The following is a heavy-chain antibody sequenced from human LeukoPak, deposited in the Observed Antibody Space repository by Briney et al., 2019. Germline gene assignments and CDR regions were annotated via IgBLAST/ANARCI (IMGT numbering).Heavy chain of an antibody. CDR1: GYTFTSYA. CDR3: ARTYYDFWSGYQDFDY. V-gene: IGHV7-4-1*02. Sequence: EASVTVSCKASGYTFTSYAMNWVRQAPGQGLEWMGWINTNTGNPTYAQGFTGRFVFSLDTSVSTAYLQISSLKAEDTAVYYCARTYYDFWSGYQDFDYWGQGTLVTVSS. J-gene: IGHJ4*02. CDR2: INTNTGNP. D-gene: IGHD3-3*01.